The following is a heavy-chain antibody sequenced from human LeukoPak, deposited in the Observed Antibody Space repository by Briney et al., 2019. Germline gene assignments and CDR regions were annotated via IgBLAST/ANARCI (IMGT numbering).Heavy chain of an antibody. J-gene: IGHJ4*02. Sequence: GGSLRLSCAASGFTFSTYWMHWVRQAPGKGLVWVSRISSDGSTTTYADSVKGRFTISRDNAKNTLYLQMNSLRAEDTAVYYCARVRYCSSASCYSYFDYWGQGTLVTVSS. D-gene: IGHD2-2*01. CDR3: ARVRYCSSASCYSYFDY. CDR1: GFTFSTYW. CDR2: ISSDGSTT. V-gene: IGHV3-74*01.